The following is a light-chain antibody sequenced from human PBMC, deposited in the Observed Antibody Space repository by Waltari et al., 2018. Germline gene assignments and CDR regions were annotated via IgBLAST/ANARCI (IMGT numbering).Light chain of an antibody. V-gene: IGLV2-23*02. CDR1: GSDIGGSNL. J-gene: IGLJ2*01. Sequence: QSALTQPASVSGSPGQSITISCTGSGSDIGGSNLVSWYQQHPGKVPKLMIYEVTKRPSGVSIRFSGSKSGNTAALTISGLQAEDEGDYFCCSHAGSETYVVFGGGTKLTVL. CDR3: CSHAGSETYVV. CDR2: EVT.